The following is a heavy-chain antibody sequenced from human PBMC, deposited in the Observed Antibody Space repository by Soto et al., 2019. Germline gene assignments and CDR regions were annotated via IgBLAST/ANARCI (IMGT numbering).Heavy chain of an antibody. Sequence: PGGSLRLSCAASGFTFDDYGMSWVRQAPGKGLEWVSGINWNGGSTGYADSVKGRFTISRDNAKNSLYLQMNSLRAEDTALYHCARGAVSKLYYYYMDVWGKGTTVTVSS. CDR1: GFTFDDYG. D-gene: IGHD1-20*01. CDR2: INWNGGST. CDR3: ARGAVSKLYYYYMDV. V-gene: IGHV3-20*01. J-gene: IGHJ6*03.